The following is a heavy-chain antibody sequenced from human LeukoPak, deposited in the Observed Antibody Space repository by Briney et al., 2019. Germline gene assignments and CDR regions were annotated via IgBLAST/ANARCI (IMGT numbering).Heavy chain of an antibody. Sequence: PSETLSLTCTVSGGSISSYYWSWIRQPPGKGLEWVGYIYYSGSTKYNPSLKSQDTITVDTSKNQFSLKLSSVTAADTAVYYCARAARGSYSDYWGQGTLVTVSS. V-gene: IGHV4-59*01. D-gene: IGHD1-26*01. CDR3: ARAARGSYSDY. CDR2: IYYSGST. J-gene: IGHJ4*02. CDR1: GGSISSYY.